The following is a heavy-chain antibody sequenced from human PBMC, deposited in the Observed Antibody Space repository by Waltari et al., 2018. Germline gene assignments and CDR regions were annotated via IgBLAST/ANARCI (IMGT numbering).Heavy chain of an antibody. CDR3: ARVGHYYDSSGHTGNFDY. CDR1: GYSISSGYY. J-gene: IGHJ4*02. V-gene: IGHV4-38-2*01. CDR2: IYHSVST. D-gene: IGHD3-22*01. Sequence: QVQLQESGPGLVKPSETLSLTCAVSGYSISSGYYWGWIRQPPGKGLEWIGSIYHSVSTYYNQSLKSRVTISVDTSKNQFSLKLSSVTAADTAVYYCARVGHYYDSSGHTGNFDYWGQGTLVTVSS.